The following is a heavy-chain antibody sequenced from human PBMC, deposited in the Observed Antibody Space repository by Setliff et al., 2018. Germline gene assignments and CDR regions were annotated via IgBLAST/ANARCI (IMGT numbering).Heavy chain of an antibody. J-gene: IGHJ4*02. CDR2: FDPEDGET. Sequence: ASVKVSCKVSGYTLTELSMHWVRQAPGKGLEWMGGFDPEDGETIYAQKFQGRVTMTEDTSTDTAYMELSSLRSEDTAVYYCATVPNVVRFLEWLRHEYYFDYWGQGTLVTVAS. CDR3: ATVPNVVRFLEWLRHEYYFDY. D-gene: IGHD3-3*01. V-gene: IGHV1-24*01. CDR1: GYTLTELS.